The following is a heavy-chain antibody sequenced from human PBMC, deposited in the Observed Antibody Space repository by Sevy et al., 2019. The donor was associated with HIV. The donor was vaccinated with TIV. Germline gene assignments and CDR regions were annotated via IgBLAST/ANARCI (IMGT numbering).Heavy chain of an antibody. CDR3: TRPNGSSWYYRPYYYYMDV. CDR2: IRSKANSYAS. V-gene: IGHV3-73*01. J-gene: IGHJ6*03. D-gene: IGHD6-13*01. CDR1: GFTFSGSA. Sequence: GGCLRLSCAASGFTFSGSAMHWVRQASGKGLEWVGRIRSKANSYASAYAASVKGRFTFFRDDSKNIALLQMNSQKTEDTAVYYCTRPNGSSWYYRPYYYYMDVWGKGTTVTVSS.